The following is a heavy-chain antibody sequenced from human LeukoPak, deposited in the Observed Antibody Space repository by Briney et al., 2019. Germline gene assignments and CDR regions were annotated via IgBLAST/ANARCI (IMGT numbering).Heavy chain of an antibody. V-gene: IGHV3-7*01. CDR1: GFTFSGYW. D-gene: IGHD6-13*01. J-gene: IGHJ4*02. CDR3: ARDPGIAAAGTVGYFDC. CDR2: IKEDGSEV. Sequence: GGSLRLSYAASGFTFSGYWMSWVRQVPGKGLEWVANIKEDGSEVFYVDSVRGRFTISRDNADNSLYLQISSLRADDSAVYYCARDPGIAAAGTVGYFDCWGQGTLVTVSS.